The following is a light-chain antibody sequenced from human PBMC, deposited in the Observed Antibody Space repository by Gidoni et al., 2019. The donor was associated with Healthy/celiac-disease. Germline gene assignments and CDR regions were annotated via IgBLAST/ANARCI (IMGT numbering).Light chain of an antibody. CDR3: QKRSNWPHT. Sequence: ILFTHSPATLSLSPGERATLSCRASPSGSSYLGWYQQKPGQATRLIIDDASNRGTGIPARCSGSGSGKDFTLTISSLEAEDVAVYYCQKRSNWPHTFGQGTRLEIK. CDR2: DAS. V-gene: IGKV3-11*01. J-gene: IGKJ5*01. CDR1: PSGSSY.